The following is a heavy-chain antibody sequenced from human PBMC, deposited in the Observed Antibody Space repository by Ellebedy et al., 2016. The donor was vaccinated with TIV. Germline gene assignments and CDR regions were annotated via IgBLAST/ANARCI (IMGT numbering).Heavy chain of an antibody. Sequence: MPSETLSLTCAVYGGSFSGYYWSWIRQPPGMGLEWIGEINHSGSTNYNPSLKSRVTISVDTSKNQFSLKLSSVTAADTAVYYCARGKSLLLWFGELSSWFDPWGQGTLVTVSS. CDR1: GGSFSGYY. CDR3: ARGKSLLLWFGELSSWFDP. J-gene: IGHJ5*02. V-gene: IGHV4-34*01. D-gene: IGHD3-10*01. CDR2: INHSGST.